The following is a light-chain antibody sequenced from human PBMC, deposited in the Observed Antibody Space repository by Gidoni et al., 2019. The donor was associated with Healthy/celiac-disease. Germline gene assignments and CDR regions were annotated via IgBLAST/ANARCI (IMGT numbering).Light chain of an antibody. V-gene: IGKV3-11*01. CDR3: QQRSNWPPVYT. J-gene: IGKJ2*01. CDR2: DAS. CDR1: QSVSSY. Sequence: EILLTQSPATLSLSPGERATLSCRASQSVSSYLAWYQQKPGQAPRLLIYDASNRATGIPARFSGSGSGTDFTLNISSLEPEDFAVYYCQQRSNWPPVYTFGQGTKLEIK.